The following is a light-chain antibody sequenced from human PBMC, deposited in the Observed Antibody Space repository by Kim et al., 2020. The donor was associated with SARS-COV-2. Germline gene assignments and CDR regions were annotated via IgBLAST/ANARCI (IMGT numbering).Light chain of an antibody. V-gene: IGKV3-15*01. CDR3: QHYENRVT. Sequence: EMVMTQSPATLSVSPGERATLSCRSSQPISSNFAWYQQRPGQAPRLLIYGPSTRATGIPARFSGSGSGTEFTLTISSLQSEDVAVYYCQHYENRVTFGGGTKVDIK. CDR1: QPISSN. J-gene: IGKJ4*01. CDR2: GPS.